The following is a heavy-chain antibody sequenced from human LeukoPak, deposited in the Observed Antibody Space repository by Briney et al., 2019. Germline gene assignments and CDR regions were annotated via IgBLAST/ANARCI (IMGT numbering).Heavy chain of an antibody. Sequence: GSLRLSCAASGFTFSSYAMTWVRQAPGKGLEWVSAISGGGGSTYYADSVKGRFTISRDNSKNTLHLQMNSLRAEDTAVYYCATGTGITPYWGQGTLVTVSS. CDR1: GFTFSSYA. V-gene: IGHV3-23*01. CDR2: ISGGGGST. D-gene: IGHD1-20*01. J-gene: IGHJ4*02. CDR3: ATGTGITPY.